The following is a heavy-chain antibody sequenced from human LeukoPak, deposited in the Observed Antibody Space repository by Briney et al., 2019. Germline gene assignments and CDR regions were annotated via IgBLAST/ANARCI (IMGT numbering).Heavy chain of an antibody. CDR1: GGSISGWY. V-gene: IGHV4-59*12. CDR3: ARDRSLGELTTESPSFDY. Sequence: PSETLSLTCTVSGGSISGWYWSWIRQPPGKGLEWIGYIYGSGNTNYNPSLKSRVTMSVDTSKNQFSLKLNSVTAADTAVYYCARDRSLGELTTESPSFDYWGQGTLVTVSS. J-gene: IGHJ4*02. D-gene: IGHD3-16*01. CDR2: IYGSGNT.